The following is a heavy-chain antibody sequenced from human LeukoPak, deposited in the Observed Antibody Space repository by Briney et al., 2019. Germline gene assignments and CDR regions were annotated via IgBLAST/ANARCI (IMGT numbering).Heavy chain of an antibody. CDR3: VKDGSGSYYTYYFDY. V-gene: IGHV3-64D*06. CDR2: ISNNGGST. J-gene: IGHJ4*02. Sequence: GGSLRLSCSASGFTFSRYAMHWVRQAPGKGLEYVSAISNNGGSTYYADSVKGRFTISRDNSKNTLYLQMSSLRAGDTAVYYCVKDGSGSYYTYYFDYWGQGTLVTVSS. CDR1: GFTFSRYA. D-gene: IGHD3-10*01.